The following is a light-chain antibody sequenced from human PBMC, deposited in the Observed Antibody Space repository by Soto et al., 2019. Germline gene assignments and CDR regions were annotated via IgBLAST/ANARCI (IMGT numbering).Light chain of an antibody. CDR2: DAS. CDR3: QQYETFSGT. CDR1: QSVSGW. J-gene: IGKJ1*01. V-gene: IGKV1-5*01. Sequence: DIQMTQSPSTLSASVGDTVTVTCRASQSVSGWLAWYQQKPGEAPKLMIYDASALPRGVPSRFSVSGSGTKFTRTSSILLPEDFTNYYCQQYETFSGTFGPGNKVEI.